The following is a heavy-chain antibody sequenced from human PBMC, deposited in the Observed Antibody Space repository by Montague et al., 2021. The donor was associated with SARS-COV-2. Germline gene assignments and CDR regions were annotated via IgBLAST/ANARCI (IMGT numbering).Heavy chain of an antibody. CDR2: XCGXSYN. V-gene: IGHV2-5*01. Sequence: PALVTPTQTITLTCTFSGFSLSTSEVCVGWIRQPPGKAPEFLALXCGXSYNRYKPSLKSRLTITKVTSTNQVVLTMTNVDPVDTATYYCAHFGILRYFDPWGQGTLVTVSS. D-gene: IGHD3-9*01. CDR3: AHFGILRYFDP. J-gene: IGHJ5*02. CDR1: GFSLSTSEVC.